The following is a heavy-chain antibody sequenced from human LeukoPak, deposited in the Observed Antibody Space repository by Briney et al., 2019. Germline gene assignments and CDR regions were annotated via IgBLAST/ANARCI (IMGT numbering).Heavy chain of an antibody. CDR2: IRSKANSYAT. CDR1: GLTFSGSA. J-gene: IGHJ4*02. Sequence: GGSLRLSCAASGLTFSGSAMHWVRQASGKGLEWVGRIRSKANSYATAYAASVKGRFTISRDDSKNTAYLQMNSLKTEDTAVYYCTRPSAGGLDYWGQGTLVTVSS. D-gene: IGHD3-16*01. CDR3: TRPSAGGLDY. V-gene: IGHV3-73*01.